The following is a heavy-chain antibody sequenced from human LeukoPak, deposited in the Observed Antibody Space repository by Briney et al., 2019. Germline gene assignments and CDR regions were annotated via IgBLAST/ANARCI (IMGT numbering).Heavy chain of an antibody. V-gene: IGHV3-21*01. Sequence: KTGGSLRLSCAASGFTFSSYSMNWVRQAPGKGLEWVSSISSSSSYIYYADSVKGRFTISRDNAKNTLYLQMNSLRAEDTAVYYCSRAGSYRFDYWGQGTLVTVSS. CDR3: SRAGSYRFDY. CDR1: GFTFSSYS. D-gene: IGHD3-16*02. CDR2: ISSSSSYI. J-gene: IGHJ4*02.